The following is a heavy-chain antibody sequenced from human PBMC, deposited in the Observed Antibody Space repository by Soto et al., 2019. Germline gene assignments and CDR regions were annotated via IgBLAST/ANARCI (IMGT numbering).Heavy chain of an antibody. D-gene: IGHD2-15*01. Sequence: QVQLVESGGGVVQPGRSLRLSCAASGFTFSSYGMQWVRQAPGKGLEWVAVVSYDGSNKYYADSVKGRFTISRDNSKITLYLYGNNFRSEDTPVYDWAKELEIAATHDDFDIWGQGTMVTVSS. CDR3: AKELEIAATHDDFDI. J-gene: IGHJ3*02. V-gene: IGHV3-30*18. CDR2: VSYDGSNK. CDR1: GFTFSSYG.